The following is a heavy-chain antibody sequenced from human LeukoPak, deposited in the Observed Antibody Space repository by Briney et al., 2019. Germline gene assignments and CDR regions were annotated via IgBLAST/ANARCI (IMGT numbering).Heavy chain of an antibody. CDR1: GGSISSYY. Sequence: SETLSLTCTVSGGSISSYYWSWIRQPPGKGLEWIAYIYYSESTNYNPSLKSRVTISVDTSKNQFSLKLSSVTAADTAVYYCARRSAGATHFDYWGQGTLVTVSS. D-gene: IGHD1-26*01. CDR3: ARRSAGATHFDY. V-gene: IGHV4-59*08. J-gene: IGHJ4*02. CDR2: IYYSEST.